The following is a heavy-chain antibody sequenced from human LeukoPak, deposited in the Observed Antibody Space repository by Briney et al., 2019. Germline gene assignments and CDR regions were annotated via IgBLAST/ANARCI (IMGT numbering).Heavy chain of an antibody. J-gene: IGHJ4*02. D-gene: IGHD2-8*01. CDR3: ARGYCTNGVCSSDYFDY. CDR2: IYNSGST. Sequence: SQTLSLTCTVSGGSISSGGYYWNWIRQHPGKGLEWIGYIYNSGSTYYNPSLKSRSTISLDTSKNQISLKLGSVIAADTAVYYCARGYCTNGVCSSDYFDYWGQGTLVTVSS. V-gene: IGHV4-31*03. CDR1: GGSISSGGYY.